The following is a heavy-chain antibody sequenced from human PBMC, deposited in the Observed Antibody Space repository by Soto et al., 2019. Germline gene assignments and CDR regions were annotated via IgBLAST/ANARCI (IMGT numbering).Heavy chain of an antibody. CDR1: GGSISSSSYY. CDR2: IYYSGST. V-gene: IGHV4-39*01. CDR3: ARHVNLLYFDY. Sequence: QLQLQESGPGLVKPSETLSLTCTVSGGSISSSSYYWGWIRQPPGKGLEWIGSIYYSGSTYYNPSLKSRVTISVDTSKNQFSLKLSSVTAADTAVYYCARHVNLLYFDYWGQGTLVTVSS. J-gene: IGHJ4*02.